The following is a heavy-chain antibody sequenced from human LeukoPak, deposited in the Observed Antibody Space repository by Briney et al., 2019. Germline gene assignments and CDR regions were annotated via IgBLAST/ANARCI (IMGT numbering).Heavy chain of an antibody. CDR3: AADIVVVPAVPFDI. Sequence: PGGSLRLSCAASGFTFSSYAMHWVRQAPGKGLEWVAAISYDGSNEYYADSVKGRFTISRDNSKNTLYLQMNSLRAEDTAVYYCAADIVVVPAVPFDIWGQGTMVTVSS. J-gene: IGHJ3*02. D-gene: IGHD2-2*01. V-gene: IGHV3-30-3*01. CDR2: ISYDGSNE. CDR1: GFTFSSYA.